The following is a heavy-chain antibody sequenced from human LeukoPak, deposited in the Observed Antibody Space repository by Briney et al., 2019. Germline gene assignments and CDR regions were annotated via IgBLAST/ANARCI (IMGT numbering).Heavy chain of an antibody. V-gene: IGHV1-69*01. CDR2: IIPIFGTA. CDR3: AGDVPDWFDP. J-gene: IGHJ5*02. Sequence: SVKVSCKASRGTFSSYAISWVRQAPGQGLEWMGGIIPIFGTANYAQKFQGRVTITADESTSTAYMELSSLRSEDTAVYYCAGDVPDWFDPWGQGTLVTVSS. CDR1: RGTFSSYA.